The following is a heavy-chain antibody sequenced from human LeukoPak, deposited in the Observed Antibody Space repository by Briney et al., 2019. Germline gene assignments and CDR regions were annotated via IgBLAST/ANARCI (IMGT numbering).Heavy chain of an antibody. Sequence: PSETLSLTCTVSGGSISSSSYYWRWIRQPAGKGLEWIGRIYTGGVTNYNPSLKSRVTMSVDTSKNRFSLKLSSVTAADTAVYYCARDVIDYGSGSYPATRGQGTLVTVSS. CDR3: ARDVIDYGSGSYPAT. CDR1: GGSISSSSYY. CDR2: IYTGGVT. V-gene: IGHV4-61*02. D-gene: IGHD3-10*01. J-gene: IGHJ4*02.